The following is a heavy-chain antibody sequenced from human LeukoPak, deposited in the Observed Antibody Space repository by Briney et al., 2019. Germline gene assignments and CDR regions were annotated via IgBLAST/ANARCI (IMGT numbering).Heavy chain of an antibody. D-gene: IGHD6-13*01. J-gene: IGHJ4*02. CDR1: GGSISSYY. Sequence: SETLSLTCTVSGGSISSYYWSWIRQPPGKGLEWIGYIYYSGSTNYNPSLKSRVTISVDTSKNQFSLKLSSVTAADTAVYYCRGAAGILDFDYWGQGTLVTVSS. CDR2: IYYSGST. CDR3: RGAAGILDFDY. V-gene: IGHV4-59*01.